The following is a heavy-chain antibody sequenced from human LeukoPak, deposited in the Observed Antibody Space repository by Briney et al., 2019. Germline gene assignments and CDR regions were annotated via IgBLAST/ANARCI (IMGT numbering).Heavy chain of an antibody. J-gene: IGHJ4*02. CDR1: GFTFSSYW. CDR2: INSDGSST. D-gene: IGHD3-22*01. CDR3: AREGLNYYDSSGPIDY. V-gene: IGHV3-74*01. Sequence: GGSQRLSCAASGFTFSSYWMHWVRQAPGKGLVWVSRINSDGSSTSYADSVKGRFTISRDNAKNTLYLQMNSLRAEDTAVYYCAREGLNYYDSSGPIDYWGQGTLVTVSS.